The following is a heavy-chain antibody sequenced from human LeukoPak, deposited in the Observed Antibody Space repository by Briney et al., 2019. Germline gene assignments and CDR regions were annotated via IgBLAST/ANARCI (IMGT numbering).Heavy chain of an antibody. Sequence: GRSLRLSCAASGFTFDDYAMHWVRQAPGKGLEWVSGTSWNSVGTGYADSVKGRFTISRDNAKNSLYLQMNSLRAEDTALYYCGKGRSMTRIDYWGQGTLVTVSS. CDR3: GKGRSMTRIDY. CDR2: TSWNSVGT. CDR1: GFTFDDYA. D-gene: IGHD2/OR15-2a*01. V-gene: IGHV3-9*01. J-gene: IGHJ4*02.